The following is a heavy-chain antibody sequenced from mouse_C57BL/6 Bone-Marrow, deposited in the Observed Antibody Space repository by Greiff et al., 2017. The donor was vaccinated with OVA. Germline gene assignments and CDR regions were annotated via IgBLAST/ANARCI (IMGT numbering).Heavy chain of an antibody. V-gene: IGHV1-47*01. CDR2: FHPYNDDT. D-gene: IGHD1-1*01. J-gene: IGHJ1*03. CDR3: ARGRGGSSPCWYFDV. CDR1: GYTFTTYP. Sequence: QVQLKESGAELVKPGASVKMSCKASGYTFTTYPIEWMKQNHGKSLEWIGNFHPYNDDTKYNEKFKGKAKLTVEKSSSTVYLELSRLTSDDSAVYYCARGRGGSSPCWYFDVWGTGTTVTVSS.